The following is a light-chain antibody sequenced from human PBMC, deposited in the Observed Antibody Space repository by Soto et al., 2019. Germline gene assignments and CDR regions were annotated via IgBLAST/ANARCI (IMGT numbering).Light chain of an antibody. Sequence: EIVMTQSPATLSVSPGERVTLSCRASQSVSSNLAWYQQKLGQAPRLLIYGASTRATGIPDRFSGSGSGTEFTLTNSSLQSEDFTVYYCQQYNDWPLTFGGGTKVDIK. CDR3: QQYNDWPLT. V-gene: IGKV3-15*01. CDR1: QSVSSN. J-gene: IGKJ4*01. CDR2: GAS.